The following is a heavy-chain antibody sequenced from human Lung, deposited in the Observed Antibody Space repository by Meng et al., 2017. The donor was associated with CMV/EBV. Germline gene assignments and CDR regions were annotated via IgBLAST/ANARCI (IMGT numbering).Heavy chain of an antibody. CDR1: GFTFSSYS. CDR3: ARDSSSSSCYYGMAV. Sequence: SXAASGFTFSSYSMSWVRQAPGKGLEWVSCISSSSSYIYYADSVKGRFTISRDNAKNSLYLQMNSLRAEDTAVYYCARDSSSSSCYYGMAVWGQGTXVTVAS. CDR2: ISSSSSYI. D-gene: IGHD6-6*01. V-gene: IGHV3-21*01. J-gene: IGHJ6*02.